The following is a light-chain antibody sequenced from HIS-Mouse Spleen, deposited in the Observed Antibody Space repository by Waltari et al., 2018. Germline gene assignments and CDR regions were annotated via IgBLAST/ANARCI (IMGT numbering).Light chain of an antibody. CDR3: CSYAGSSTWV. CDR2: EGS. CDR1: SSDVGSYNL. Sequence: QSALTQPASVSGSPGQSITISCTGTSSDVGSYNLVSWYQQHPGKAPKLMFYEGSKRPSGVANRFAGSKTGNTASLTISVHQDEDEADYYCCSYAGSSTWVFGGGTKLTVL. J-gene: IGLJ3*02. V-gene: IGLV2-23*01.